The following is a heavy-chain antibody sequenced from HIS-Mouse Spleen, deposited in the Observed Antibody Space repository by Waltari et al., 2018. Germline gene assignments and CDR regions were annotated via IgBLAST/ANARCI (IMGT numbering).Heavy chain of an antibody. J-gene: IGHJ3*02. D-gene: IGHD1-26*01. Sequence: EVQLLESGGGLVQPGGSLRLSCAASGFTFSSYAMSWVRQAPGKGLEWVSAIMCSGGSTYYADSVKGRFTISRDNSKNTLYLQMNSLRAEDTAVYYCAKGGYSGSYPDAFDIWGQGTMVTVSS. V-gene: IGHV3-23*01. CDR3: AKGGYSGSYPDAFDI. CDR2: IMCSGGST. CDR1: GFTFSSYA.